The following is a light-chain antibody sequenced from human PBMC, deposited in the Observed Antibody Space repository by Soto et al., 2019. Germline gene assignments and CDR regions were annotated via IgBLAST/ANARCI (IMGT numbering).Light chain of an antibody. Sequence: LHQPPSASGSPGQSVTISCTGTSSDVGGYNYVSWYQQHPGKAPKLMIYEVSKRPSGVPDRFSGSKSGNTASLTVSGLQAEDEADYYCSSYAGSNNVFGTGTKVTVL. V-gene: IGLV2-8*01. CDR1: SSDVGGYNY. J-gene: IGLJ1*01. CDR2: EVS. CDR3: SSYAGSNNV.